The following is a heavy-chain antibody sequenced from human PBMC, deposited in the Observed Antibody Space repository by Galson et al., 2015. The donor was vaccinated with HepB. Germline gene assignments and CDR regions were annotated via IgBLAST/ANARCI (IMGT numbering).Heavy chain of an antibody. Sequence: SLRLSCAAAGFTFSSYSMNWVRQAPGKGLEWVSSMSSRSSYIYYADSGKGRFTISRDNAKNPLYRPLNSLSAEDTALYYCARDGSLVPPDYWAQGTSVNVSS. V-gene: IGHV3-21*01. CDR1: GFTFSSYS. CDR2: MSSRSSYI. J-gene: IGHJ4*02. D-gene: IGHD3-3*01. CDR3: ARDGSLVPPDY.